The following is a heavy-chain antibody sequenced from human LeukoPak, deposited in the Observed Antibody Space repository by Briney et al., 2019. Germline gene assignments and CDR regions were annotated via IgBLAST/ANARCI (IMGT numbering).Heavy chain of an antibody. J-gene: IGHJ4*02. CDR2: TRNKANSYTT. CDR3: ARGLYSGSYYFDY. V-gene: IGHV3-72*01. Sequence: GGSLRLSCAASGFTFSDHYMDWVRQAPGKGLEWVGRTRNKANSYTTEYAASVKGRFTISRDDSRNSLYLQMDSLKTEDTAVYYCARGLYSGSYYFDYWGQGTLVTVSS. CDR1: GFTFSDHY. D-gene: IGHD1-26*01.